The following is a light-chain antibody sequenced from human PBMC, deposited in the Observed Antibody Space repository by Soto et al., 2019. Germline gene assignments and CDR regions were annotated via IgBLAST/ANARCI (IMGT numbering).Light chain of an antibody. CDR1: SSNIGAGYD. V-gene: IGLV1-40*01. CDR2: GNS. J-gene: IGLJ1*01. CDR3: QSYDSSRSGDV. Sequence: QLVLTQPPSVSGAPGQRVTISCSGSSSNIGAGYDVHWYQQLPGTAPKLLIYGNSNRPSGVPDRFSGSKSGTSASLAITGLQAEDEADYYCQSYDSSRSGDVFGTGTKLTVL.